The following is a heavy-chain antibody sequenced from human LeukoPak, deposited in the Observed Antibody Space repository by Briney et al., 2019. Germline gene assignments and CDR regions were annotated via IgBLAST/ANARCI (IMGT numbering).Heavy chain of an antibody. CDR3: ARDQDGYNRRHLHH. CDR2: IYSGGST. V-gene: IGHV3-53*01. Sequence: PGGSLRLSCAASGFTVSSNYMSWVRQAPGKGLEWVSVIYSGGSTYYADSVKGRFTISRDNSKDMLYLQMNSLRAEDTAVYYCARDQDGYNRRHLHHWGQGTLVTVSS. D-gene: IGHD5-24*01. J-gene: IGHJ1*01. CDR1: GFTVSSNY.